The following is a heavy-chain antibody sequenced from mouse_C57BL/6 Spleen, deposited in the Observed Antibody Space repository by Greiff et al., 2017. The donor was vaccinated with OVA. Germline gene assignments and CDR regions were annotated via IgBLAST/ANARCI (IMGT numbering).Heavy chain of an antibody. CDR3: ARSPGYYGYDVPYAMDY. V-gene: IGHV1-22*01. D-gene: IGHD2-2*01. J-gene: IGHJ4*01. Sequence: VQLQQSGPELVKPGASVKMSCKASGYTFTDYNMHWVKQSHGKSLEWIGYINPNNGGTSYNQKFKGKATLTVNKSSSTAYMELRSLTSEDSAVYYCARSPGYYGYDVPYAMDYWGQGTSVTVSS. CDR1: GYTFTDYN. CDR2: INPNNGGT.